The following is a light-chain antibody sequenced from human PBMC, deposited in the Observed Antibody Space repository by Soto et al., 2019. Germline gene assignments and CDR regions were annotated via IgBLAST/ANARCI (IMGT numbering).Light chain of an antibody. V-gene: IGLV2-14*01. CDR2: DVS. Sequence: QSVLTQPASVSGSPGQSITISCTGTSSDVGGYNYVSWYQQHPGKAPKLMIYDVSNRPSGVSNRFSGSKSGNTASLTISGLQAGDEADYYCSSYTRSSTLYVVFGGGTQLTVL. CDR1: SSDVGGYNY. CDR3: SSYTRSSTLYVV. J-gene: IGLJ2*01.